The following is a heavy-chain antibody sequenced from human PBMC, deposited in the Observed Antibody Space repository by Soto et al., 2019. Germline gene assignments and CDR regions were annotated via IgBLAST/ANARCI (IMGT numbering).Heavy chain of an antibody. Sequence: QVQLVQSGAEVREPGASVKVSCKASGYSFTSLDINWVRQTAGQGLEWMGWMQPSTGRTGYAQKFQGRVTMTRDTSINTAYMELPTLTSDDTAFYYCARGVSAGVEYWGQGTLVTVSS. J-gene: IGHJ4*02. V-gene: IGHV1-8*01. CDR3: ARGVSAGVEY. CDR1: GYSFTSLD. CDR2: MQPSTGRT. D-gene: IGHD1-26*01.